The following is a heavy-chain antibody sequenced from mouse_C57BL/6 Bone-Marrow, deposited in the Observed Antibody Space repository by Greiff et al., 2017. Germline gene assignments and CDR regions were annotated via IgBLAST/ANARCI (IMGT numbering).Heavy chain of an antibody. CDR2: IDPSDSYT. V-gene: IGHV1-59*01. D-gene: IGHD1-1*01. CDR3: AHYYGSSPYCDY. Sequence: QVQLQQPGAELVRPGTSVKLSCKASGYTFTSYWMHWVKQRPGQGLEWIGVIDPSDSYTNYNQKFKGKATLTVDTSSSTAYMQLSSLTSEDSAVYYCAHYYGSSPYCDYWGQGTTLTVSS. J-gene: IGHJ2*01. CDR1: GYTFTSYW.